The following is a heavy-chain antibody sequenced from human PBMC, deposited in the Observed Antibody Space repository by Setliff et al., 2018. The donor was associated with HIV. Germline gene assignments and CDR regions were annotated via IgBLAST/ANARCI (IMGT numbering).Heavy chain of an antibody. CDR2: VFYTGTT. CDR1: GDSIRITNYY. V-gene: IGHV4-39*01. D-gene: IGHD2-21*01. J-gene: IGHJ5*02. Sequence: PSETLSLTCLVSGDSIRITNYYWGWVRQSPGKGLEWFGSVFYTGTTYYNPSLLSRLTISVDTSKNQFSLKLYSVTAADQGVYYCARVPVAGANWFDPWGLGTLVTVSS. CDR3: ARVPVAGANWFDP.